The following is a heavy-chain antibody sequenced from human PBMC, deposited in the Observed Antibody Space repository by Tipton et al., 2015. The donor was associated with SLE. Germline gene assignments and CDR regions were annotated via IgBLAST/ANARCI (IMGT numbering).Heavy chain of an antibody. V-gene: IGHV3-15*01. J-gene: IGHJ4*02. CDR2: IISERYGGTT. Sequence: GSLRLSCAASGITFSDAWMSWMRQAPGKGLEWVGRIISERYGGTTDYAAPVKGRFTISRDDSKNMMYLQMNSLRAEDTAVYYCARDGFIAAAGPYYFDYWGQVTLVTVSS. CDR3: ARDGFIAAAGPYYFDY. D-gene: IGHD6-13*01. CDR1: GITFSDAW.